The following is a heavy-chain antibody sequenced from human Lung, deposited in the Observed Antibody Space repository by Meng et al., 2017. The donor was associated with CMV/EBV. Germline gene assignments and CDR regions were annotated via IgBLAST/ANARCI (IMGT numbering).Heavy chain of an antibody. D-gene: IGHD6-19*01. CDR2: INHSGST. Sequence: SXTLSLXCAVYGGSFSGYYWSWIRQPPGKGLEWIGEINHSGSTNYNPSLKSRVTISVDTSKNQFSLKLSSVTAADTAVYYCASASSGWYNNWFDPWCQGTXVTVSS. CDR3: ASASSGWYNNWFDP. J-gene: IGHJ5*02. CDR1: GGSFSGYY. V-gene: IGHV4-34*01.